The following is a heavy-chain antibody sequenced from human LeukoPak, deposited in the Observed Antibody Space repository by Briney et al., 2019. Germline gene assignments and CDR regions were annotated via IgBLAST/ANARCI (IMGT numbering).Heavy chain of an antibody. J-gene: IGHJ4*02. CDR2: ITGSGGNT. Sequence: QSGASLRLSCAASGFTFSNYAMSWVRQAPGKGLEWVSAITGSGGNTYYADSVKGRFTISRDNSKNTLYLQMNSLRAEDTAVYYCAKWGDFDVLTGYYVPDFWSQGTLVTVSS. CDR1: GFTFSNYA. D-gene: IGHD3-9*01. CDR3: AKWGDFDVLTGYYVPDF. V-gene: IGHV3-23*01.